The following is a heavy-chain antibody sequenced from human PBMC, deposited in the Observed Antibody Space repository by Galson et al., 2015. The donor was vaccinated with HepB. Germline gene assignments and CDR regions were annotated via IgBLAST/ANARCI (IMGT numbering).Heavy chain of an antibody. D-gene: IGHD5-12*01. J-gene: IGHJ4*02. CDR3: GRGGYGGYALDY. CDR1: GYTFTSYS. Sequence: SVKVSCKASGYTFTSYSISWVRQAPGQGPEWMAWISAYNGHTNYAQKFQGRVNVTTDTSTSTVYMELRSLRADDTAVYYCGRGGYGGYALDYWGQGTLVTVSS. CDR2: ISAYNGHT. V-gene: IGHV1-18*04.